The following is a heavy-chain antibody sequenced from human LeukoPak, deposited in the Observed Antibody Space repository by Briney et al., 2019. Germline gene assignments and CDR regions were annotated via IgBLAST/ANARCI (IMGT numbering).Heavy chain of an antibody. V-gene: IGHV5-51*01. D-gene: IGHD3-10*01. CDR1: GDSFTSYC. CDR2: IYPGYSDT. J-gene: IGHJ6*02. CDR3: ARQMVRGVIKPDYYYYGMDV. Sequence: EALMSLCSGAGDSFTSYCVGWVRQLPGRSLEWMGIIYPGYSDTIFSPSFLGHGTIFSDKTFSTTYLQWSSLKASDTAMYYCARQMVRGVIKPDYYYYGMDVWGQGTTVTVSS.